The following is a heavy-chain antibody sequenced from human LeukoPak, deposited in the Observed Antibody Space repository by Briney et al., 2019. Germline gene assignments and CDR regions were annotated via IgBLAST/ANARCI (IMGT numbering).Heavy chain of an antibody. J-gene: IGHJ6*03. V-gene: IGHV4-4*07. CDR3: PRDLSVRGFYYMDV. Sequence: SETLSLTCTVSGGSISSYYWSWIRQPAGKGLEWIGRIYTSGSTNYNPSLKSRVTMSVDTSKNQFSLKLSSVTAADTAVYYCPRDLSVRGFYYMDVWGKGTTVTVSS. D-gene: IGHD3-10*01. CDR2: IYTSGST. CDR1: GGSISSYY.